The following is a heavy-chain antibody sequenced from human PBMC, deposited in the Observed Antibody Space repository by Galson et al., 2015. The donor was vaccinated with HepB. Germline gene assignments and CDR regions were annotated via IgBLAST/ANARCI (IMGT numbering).Heavy chain of an antibody. CDR1: GFTFNTYD. Sequence: SLRLSCAASGFTFNTYDMHWARQAPGKGLEWVSYISSSSSTIHYADSVKGRFTISRDNAKNSLYLQMNSLRAEDTAVYYCARVAVTTYSNYYAMDVWGLGATVTVSS. J-gene: IGHJ6*02. CDR2: ISSSSSTI. CDR3: ARVAVTTYSNYYAMDV. V-gene: IGHV3-48*01. D-gene: IGHD2-21*02.